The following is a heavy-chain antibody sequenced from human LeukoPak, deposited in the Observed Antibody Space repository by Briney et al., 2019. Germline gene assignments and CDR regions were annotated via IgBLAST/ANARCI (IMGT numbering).Heavy chain of an antibody. CDR3: AKAGFGSGHAFDI. D-gene: IGHD3-10*01. CDR2: IKQDGSEK. J-gene: IGHJ3*02. V-gene: IGHV3-7*03. CDR1: GFTFSNYW. Sequence: GGSLRLSCAASGFTFSNYWMNWVRQAPGKGLEWVANIKQDGSEKDYVDSVKGRFTISRDNAKNSLYLQMNSLRAEDTAVYYCAKAGFGSGHAFDIWGQGTMVTVSS.